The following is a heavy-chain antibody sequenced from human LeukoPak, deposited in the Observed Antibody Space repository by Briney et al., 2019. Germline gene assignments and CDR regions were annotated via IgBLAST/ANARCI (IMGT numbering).Heavy chain of an antibody. D-gene: IGHD5-18*01. CDR3: ARVPRYSYAPLGGY. J-gene: IGHJ4*02. CDR1: GGSISSYH. V-gene: IGHV4-59*01. CDR2: MYNSGST. Sequence: SETLSLTCTVSGGSISSYHWSWFRQAPGKGLEWIGYMYNSGSTNFNPSLKSRVTISVDTSKNQFSLKLSSVTAADTAVYYCARVPRYSYAPLGGYWGQGTLVTVSS.